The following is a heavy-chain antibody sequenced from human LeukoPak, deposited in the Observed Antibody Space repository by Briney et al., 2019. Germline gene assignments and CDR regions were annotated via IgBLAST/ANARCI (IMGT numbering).Heavy chain of an antibody. CDR1: GFTFSTYI. D-gene: IGHD3-10*01. Sequence: QTGGSLRLSCAASGFTFSTYIANWVRQTPGKGLEWVAYISGGGDTINYAESVKGRFTVSRDNGKNSVFLQMNNLRAEDTAVYFCSRERYCGSGRASGMDVWGQGTTVTVSS. V-gene: IGHV3-48*01. J-gene: IGHJ6*02. CDR3: SRERYCGSGRASGMDV. CDR2: ISGGGDTI.